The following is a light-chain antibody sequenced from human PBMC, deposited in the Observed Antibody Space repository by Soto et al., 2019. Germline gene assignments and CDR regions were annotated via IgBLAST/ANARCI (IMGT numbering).Light chain of an antibody. CDR3: QQYGSSPPWT. J-gene: IGKJ1*01. V-gene: IGKV1-33*01. CDR1: QDIGNS. Sequence: DIQMTQSPPSLSASVGDRVTITCQASQDIGNSLNWFQHKPGKAPNLVIYDASNLEIGVPSRFSGSGSGTDFTFTISSLRPEDIAVYYCQQYGSSPPWTFGQGTKVDIK. CDR2: DAS.